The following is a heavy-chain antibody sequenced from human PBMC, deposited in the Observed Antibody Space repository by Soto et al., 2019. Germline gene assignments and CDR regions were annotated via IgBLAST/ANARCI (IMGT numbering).Heavy chain of an antibody. CDR3: AKDSGSGSGRSGNHCLYC. CDR1: AFTLRSYW. Sequence: GGTLRLSCAASAFTLRSYWLSWVRQAPGKGPGWLATIKTDARGKKCVDSVKGRFTVSRDNAKNSLYLQMYSQSAEYTAVYYCAKDSGSGSGRSGNHCLYCWGRGTLFTVSS. CDR2: IKTDARGK. J-gene: IGHJ4*01. V-gene: IGHV3-7*01. D-gene: IGHD3-10*01.